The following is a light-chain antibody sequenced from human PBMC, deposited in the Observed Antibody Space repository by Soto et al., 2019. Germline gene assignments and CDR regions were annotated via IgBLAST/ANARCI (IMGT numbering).Light chain of an antibody. V-gene: IGKV1-33*01. Sequence: DIQMTQSPSSLSASVGDRVTITCRASQNINNYLNWYQQKPGRAATLLIYDASNLEGGVPSRFRGSGSGTDYTFTISRLQPEYIATYYCQQYENLPTFGQETRLEI. CDR2: DAS. CDR1: QNINNY. CDR3: QQYENLPT. J-gene: IGKJ5*01.